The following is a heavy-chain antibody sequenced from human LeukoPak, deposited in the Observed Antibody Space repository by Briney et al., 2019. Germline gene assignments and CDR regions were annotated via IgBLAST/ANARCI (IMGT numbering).Heavy chain of an antibody. CDR1: GYSISSGYY. J-gene: IGHJ4*02. V-gene: IGHV4-38-2*01. Sequence: SETLSLTCVVSGYSISSGYYWGWIRQPPGKGLEWIGSIYPGGNTYYNPSRKSRVTISVDTSRNQFSLKLSSVSAADPALYYCVGGSGYSGVWGQGTLVTVSS. CDR2: IYPGGNT. D-gene: IGHD5-18*01. CDR3: VGGSGYSGV.